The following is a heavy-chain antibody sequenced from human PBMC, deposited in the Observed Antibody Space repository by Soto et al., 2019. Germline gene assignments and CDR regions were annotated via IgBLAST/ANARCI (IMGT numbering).Heavy chain of an antibody. V-gene: IGHV1-69*13. D-gene: IGHD3-9*01. Sequence: SVKVSCKTSGGTFSSYTISWVRQAPGQGLEWMGGIIPIFATANYAQKFQGRVTLTADESTSTAYMGLSSLRSEDTAVYYCARHELRYFDWFLAGGAFDIWGQGTMVTVSS. J-gene: IGHJ3*02. CDR1: GGTFSSYT. CDR3: ARHELRYFDWFLAGGAFDI. CDR2: IIPIFATA.